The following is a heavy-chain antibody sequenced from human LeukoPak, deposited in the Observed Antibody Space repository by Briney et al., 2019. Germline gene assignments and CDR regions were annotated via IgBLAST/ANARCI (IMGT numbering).Heavy chain of an antibody. CDR2: ISAYNGNT. J-gene: IGHJ4*02. D-gene: IGHD6-6*01. CDR1: GYTFTSYG. Sequence: ASVKVSCKASGYTFTSYGISWVRQAPGQGLEWMGWISAYNGNTNYAQKLQGRVTMTTDTSTSTAYMELRSLRSDDTAVYYCARDVWARSIADPRGFDYWGQGTLVTVSS. CDR3: ARDVWARSIADPRGFDY. V-gene: IGHV1-18*01.